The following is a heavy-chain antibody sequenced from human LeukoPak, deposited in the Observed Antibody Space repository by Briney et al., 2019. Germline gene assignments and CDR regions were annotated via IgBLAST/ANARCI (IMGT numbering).Heavy chain of an antibody. Sequence: PSETLSLTCAVYGGSFSGYYWSWIRHPPGKGLEWIGEINHSGSTNYNPSLKSRVTISVDTSKNQVSLKLSSVTAADTAVYYCARVQLGPAAIPRKRFPAFDYWGQGTLVTVSS. J-gene: IGHJ4*02. CDR3: ARVQLGPAAIPRKRFPAFDY. D-gene: IGHD2-2*02. CDR1: GGSFSGYY. V-gene: IGHV4-34*01. CDR2: INHSGST.